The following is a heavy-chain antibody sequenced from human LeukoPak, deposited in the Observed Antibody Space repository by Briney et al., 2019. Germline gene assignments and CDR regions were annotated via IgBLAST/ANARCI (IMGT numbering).Heavy chain of an antibody. J-gene: IGHJ4*02. Sequence: NPSETLSLTCAVYGGSFSGYYWSWLRQPPGKGLAWIGEINHSGSTNDNPSLKSRVTISVDTSKNQFSLKLSSVTAADTAVYYCARGYSSGWYSVDYWGQGTLVTVSS. CDR2: INHSGST. D-gene: IGHD6-19*01. CDR1: GGSFSGYY. V-gene: IGHV4-34*01. CDR3: ARGYSSGWYSVDY.